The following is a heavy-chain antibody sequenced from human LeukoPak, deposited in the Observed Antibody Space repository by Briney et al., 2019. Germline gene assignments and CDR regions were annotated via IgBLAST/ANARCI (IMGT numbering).Heavy chain of an antibody. V-gene: IGHV3-23*01. Sequence: GGSLRLSCAASGFTFSSYAMSWVRQAPGKGLEWVSGISGSDRSTYYADSVKGRFTISRDNSKNTLYLQMNSLRAEDTAVYYCAEEVGEFVGGGVDAFDIWGQGTMVTVSS. CDR1: GFTFSSYA. J-gene: IGHJ3*02. CDR3: AEEVGEFVGGGVDAFDI. D-gene: IGHD3-16*01. CDR2: ISGSDRST.